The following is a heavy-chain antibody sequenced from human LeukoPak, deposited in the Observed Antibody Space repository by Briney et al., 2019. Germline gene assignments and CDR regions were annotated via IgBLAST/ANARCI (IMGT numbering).Heavy chain of an antibody. CDR2: IYHSGST. V-gene: IGHV4-38-2*01. Sequence: SGXYGGWIRQPPGQGLEWIGSIYHSGSTYYNPSLKSRVTISVDTSKNQFSLKLSSVTAADTAVYYCAHPVNDAFDIWGQGTMVTVSS. J-gene: IGHJ3*02. CDR1: SGXY. D-gene: IGHD4-11*01. CDR3: AHPVNDAFDI.